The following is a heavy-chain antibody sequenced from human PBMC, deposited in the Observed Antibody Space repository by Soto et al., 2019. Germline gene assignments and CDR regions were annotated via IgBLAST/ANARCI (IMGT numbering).Heavy chain of an antibody. V-gene: IGHV4-59*12. D-gene: IGHD1-26*01. Sequence: QVQLQASCPGLVKPSETLSLPCTVSGGSISRYYWSWIRQPPGKGLEWIWYIYSSGRTNYNPSHNIRVTISVPTSKNHFSLKLSTVTAADTPVYYCARGRLVGATNFDYWGQGTPVTVSS. CDR3: ARGRLVGATNFDY. CDR2: IYSSGRT. CDR1: GGSISRYY. J-gene: IGHJ4*02.